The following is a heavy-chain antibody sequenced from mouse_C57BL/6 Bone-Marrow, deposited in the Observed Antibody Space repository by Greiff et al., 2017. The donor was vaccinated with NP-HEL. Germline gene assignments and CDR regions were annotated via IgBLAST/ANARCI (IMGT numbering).Heavy chain of an antibody. J-gene: IGHJ3*01. V-gene: IGHV5-17*01. Sequence: EVQLKESGGGLVKPGGSLKLSCAASGFTFSDYGMHWVRQAPEKGLEWVAYISSGSSTIYYADTVKGRFTISRDNAKNTLFLQMTSLRSEDTAMYYCARGIYYDYDWFAYWGQGTLVTVSA. CDR3: ARGIYYDYDWFAY. CDR1: GFTFSDYG. CDR2: ISSGSSTI. D-gene: IGHD2-4*01.